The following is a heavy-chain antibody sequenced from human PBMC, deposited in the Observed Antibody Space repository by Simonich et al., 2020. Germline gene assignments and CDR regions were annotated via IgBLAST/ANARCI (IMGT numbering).Heavy chain of an antibody. CDR1: GGCFIGYY. V-gene: IGHV4-34*01. CDR3: ARGKGWKNAFDI. D-gene: IGHD1-1*01. CDR2: INHSGSN. J-gene: IGHJ3*02. Sequence: QVQLQQWCAGLLKPSETLSLTCDVYGGCFIGYYWRWIRQPPGKGLGWIREINHSGSNNYNQSTKRRCTISVDADKNQFSLKLSSVTAADTAVYYCARGKGWKNAFDIWGQGTMVTVSS.